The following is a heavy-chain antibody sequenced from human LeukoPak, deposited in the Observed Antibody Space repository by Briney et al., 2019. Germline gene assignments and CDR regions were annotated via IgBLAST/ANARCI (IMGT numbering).Heavy chain of an antibody. CDR3: ARVGGDEQLASYYYYGMDV. V-gene: IGHV4-61*02. J-gene: IGHJ6*02. CDR1: GGSISSGSYY. D-gene: IGHD6-13*01. CDR2: IYTSGST. Sequence: SETLSLTCTVSGGSISSGSYYWSWIRQPAGKGLEWIGRIYTSGSTNYNPSLKSRVTISVDTSKNQFSLKLSSVTAADTAVYYCARVGGDEQLASYYYYGMDVWGQGTTVTVSS.